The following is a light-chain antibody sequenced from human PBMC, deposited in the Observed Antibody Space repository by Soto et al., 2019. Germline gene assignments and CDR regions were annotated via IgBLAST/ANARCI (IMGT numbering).Light chain of an antibody. CDR3: CSFGGGNKVL. CDR1: SSDVGGYNF. Sequence: QSVLTQPPSASGSPGQSVTISCTGTSSDVGGYNFVSWYQQHPGKVPKPMIYEVSKRPSGVPDRFSGSKSGNTASLTVSGLQAEDGADYYCCSFGGGNKVLFGGGTKLTVL. CDR2: EVS. V-gene: IGLV2-8*01. J-gene: IGLJ3*02.